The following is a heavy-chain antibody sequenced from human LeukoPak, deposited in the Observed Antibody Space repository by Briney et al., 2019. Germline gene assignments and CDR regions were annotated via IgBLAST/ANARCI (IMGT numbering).Heavy chain of an antibody. Sequence: SETLSLTCAVYGGSFSGYYWSWIRQPPGKGLEWIGEIYHSGKTNYNPSLKSRVTISVDKSKNQISLKLSSVTAADTAVYYCARDAYDSSGYSFDCWGQGTLVTVSS. D-gene: IGHD3-22*01. V-gene: IGHV4-34*01. CDR2: IYHSGKT. CDR3: ARDAYDSSGYSFDC. J-gene: IGHJ4*02. CDR1: GGSFSGYY.